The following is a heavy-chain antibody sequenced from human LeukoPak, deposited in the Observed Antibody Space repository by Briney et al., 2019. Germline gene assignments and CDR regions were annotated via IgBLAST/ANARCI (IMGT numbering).Heavy chain of an antibody. V-gene: IGHV3-30*18. J-gene: IGHJ4*02. Sequence: GGSLRLSCAASGFTFSSYGMHWVRQAPGKGLEWVAVISYDGSNKYYADSVKGRFTISRDNPKNTLYLQMNSLRAEDTAVYYCAKRHSSTSPPTLDYFDYWGQGTLVTVSS. CDR3: AKRHSSTSPPTLDYFDY. CDR1: GFTFSSYG. CDR2: ISYDGSNK. D-gene: IGHD2-2*01.